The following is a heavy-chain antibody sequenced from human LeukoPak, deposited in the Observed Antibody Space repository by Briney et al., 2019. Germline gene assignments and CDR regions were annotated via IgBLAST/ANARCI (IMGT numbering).Heavy chain of an antibody. CDR3: ARDPYSSSWSYGMDV. Sequence: GGSLRLSCTASGFTFSNYWMSWVRQTPEKGLEWVANIKQDGSETVYVDSVKGRFTISRDNAQTSLCLQMSSLRAEDTAVYYCARDPYSSSWSYGMDVWGQGTTVTVSS. D-gene: IGHD6-13*01. V-gene: IGHV3-7*05. CDR2: IKQDGSET. J-gene: IGHJ6*02. CDR1: GFTFSNYW.